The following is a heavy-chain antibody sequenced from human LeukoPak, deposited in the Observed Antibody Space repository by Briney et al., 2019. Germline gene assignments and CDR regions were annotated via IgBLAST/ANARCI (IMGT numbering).Heavy chain of an antibody. CDR1: GFTFSSYA. CDR3: ARYPILGYCSSTSCYTGWDFFDY. D-gene: IGHD2-2*02. Sequence: PGGSLRLSCAASGFTFSSYAMSWVRQAPGKGLEWVSAISGSGGSTYYADSVKGRFTISRDNSKNTLYLQMNSLRAEDTAVYYCARYPILGYCSSTSCYTGWDFFDYWGQGTLVTVSS. CDR2: ISGSGGST. J-gene: IGHJ4*02. V-gene: IGHV3-23*01.